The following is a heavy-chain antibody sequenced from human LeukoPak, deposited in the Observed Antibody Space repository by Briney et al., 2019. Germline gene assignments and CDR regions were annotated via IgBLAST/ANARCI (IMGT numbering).Heavy chain of an antibody. CDR2: IKQDGSEK. J-gene: IGHJ4*02. V-gene: IGHV3-7*03. CDR3: ASRPSGSYPDY. Sequence: PGRSLRLSCAASGFTFSSYWMSWVRQAPGKGLEWVANIKQDGSEKYYVDSVKGRFTISRDNSKNTLYLQMNSLRAEDTAVYYCASRPSGSYPDYWGQGTLVTVSS. D-gene: IGHD3-10*01. CDR1: GFTFSSYW.